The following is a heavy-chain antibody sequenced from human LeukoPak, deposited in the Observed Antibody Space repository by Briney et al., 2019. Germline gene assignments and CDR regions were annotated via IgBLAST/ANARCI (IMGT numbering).Heavy chain of an antibody. V-gene: IGHV3-23*01. D-gene: IGHD2-2*01. CDR3: ASSLGYCSSTSCYSGMDV. CDR1: GFTFSSYA. CDR2: ISGSGGST. J-gene: IGHJ6*02. Sequence: GGSLRLSCAASGFTFSSYAMSWVRQAPGKGLEWVSAISGSGGSTYYADSVKGRFTISRDNSKNTLCLQMNSLRAEDTAVYYCASSLGYCSSTSCYSGMDVWGQGTTVTVSS.